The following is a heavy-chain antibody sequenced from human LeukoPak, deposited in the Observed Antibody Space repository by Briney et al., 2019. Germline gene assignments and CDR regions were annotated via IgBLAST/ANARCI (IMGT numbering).Heavy chain of an antibody. Sequence: GESLKISCKGSGYSFTSCWIGWVRQMPGKGREWMGIIYPGDSDTRYSPSFQGQVTISADKSISTAYRQWSSLKASDTAMYYCARQLPPTATAAFDIWGQGTMVTVSS. CDR2: IYPGDSDT. J-gene: IGHJ3*02. CDR3: ARQLPPTATAAFDI. D-gene: IGHD1-26*01. CDR1: GYSFTSCW. V-gene: IGHV5-51*01.